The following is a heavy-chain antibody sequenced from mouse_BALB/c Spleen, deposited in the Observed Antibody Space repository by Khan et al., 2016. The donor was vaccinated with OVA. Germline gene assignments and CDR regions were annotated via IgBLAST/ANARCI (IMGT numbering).Heavy chain of an antibody. V-gene: IGHV1-4*01. CDR3: AREGAYYRSDGWFSY. D-gene: IGHD2-14*01. J-gene: IGHJ3*01. Sequence: QVQLQQSGAELARPGASVKMSCKASGYTFTTYTMHWVKQRPGQGLEWIGYINPSNGYTNYNQKFKDKSTLTADKSSSTAYMQLSSLTPDYPAVYYCAREGAYYRSDGWFSYWGQGTLVTVSA. CDR2: INPSNGYT. CDR1: GYTFTTYT.